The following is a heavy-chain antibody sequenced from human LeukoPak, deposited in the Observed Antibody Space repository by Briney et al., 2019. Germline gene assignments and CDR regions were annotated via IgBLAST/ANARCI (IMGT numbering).Heavy chain of an antibody. Sequence: GRSLRLSCAASGYTFSSYSMHWVRQAPGKGLEWVAVICNDRSNKYYADSVKGRFTISRDNSKNTLYLQMNSLRAEDTAVYYCASLDSGFVWGQGTLVTVSS. CDR1: GYTFSSYS. D-gene: IGHD6-19*01. V-gene: IGHV3-33*01. CDR2: ICNDRSNK. J-gene: IGHJ4*02. CDR3: ASLDSGFV.